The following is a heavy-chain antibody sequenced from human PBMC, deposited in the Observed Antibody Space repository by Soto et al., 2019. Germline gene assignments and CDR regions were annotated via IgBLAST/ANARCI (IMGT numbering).Heavy chain of an antibody. D-gene: IGHD3-3*01. CDR1: GYTFASYT. V-gene: IGHV1-3*01. CDR2: LSAGNGNT. J-gene: IGHJ4*02. Sequence: RASVKVSSKASGYTFASYTLHRLRQAPGQRFEWLGWLSAGNGNTKSSQKFQDRVTFDRNTSASTVSMELNSLRSEDTAIYYCATVSPAPRTAIFYYDSWGQGSLVAV. CDR3: ATVSPAPRTAIFYYDS.